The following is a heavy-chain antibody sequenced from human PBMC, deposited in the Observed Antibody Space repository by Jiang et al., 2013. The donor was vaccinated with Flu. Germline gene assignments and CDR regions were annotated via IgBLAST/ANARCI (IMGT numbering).Heavy chain of an antibody. V-gene: IGHV3-74*01. D-gene: IGHD3-3*01. J-gene: IGHJ4*02. Sequence: FTISRDSATNTLYLQMNSLRAEDTAVYYCARSFGVSGFDYWGQGTLVTVSS. CDR3: ARSFGVSGFDY.